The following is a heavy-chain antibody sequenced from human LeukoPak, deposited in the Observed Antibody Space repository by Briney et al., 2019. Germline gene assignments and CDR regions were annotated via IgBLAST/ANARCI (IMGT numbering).Heavy chain of an antibody. V-gene: IGHV4-39*07. CDR2: IYYSGST. CDR1: GGSISSSSYY. D-gene: IGHD1-26*01. Sequence: SSETLSLTCTVSGGSISSSSYYWGWFRQPPGKGLEWIGSIYYSGSTYYNPSLKSRVTISVDTSKDQFSLRLSSVTAADTAVYYCARDLVKEKPSGGFYYYGMDVWGQGTTVTVSS. J-gene: IGHJ6*02. CDR3: ARDLVKEKPSGGFYYYGMDV.